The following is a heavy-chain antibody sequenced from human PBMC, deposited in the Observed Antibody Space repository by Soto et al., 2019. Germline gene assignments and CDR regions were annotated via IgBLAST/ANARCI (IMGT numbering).Heavy chain of an antibody. CDR2: ISGSGGST. V-gene: IGHV3-23*01. D-gene: IGHD3-22*01. CDR3: AKDDSKGYYDSSGYPD. Sequence: GGSLRLSCAASGFTFSSYAMSWVRQAPGKGLKWVSAISGSGGSTYYADSVKGRFTISRDNSKNTLYLQMNSLRAEDTAVYYCAKDDSKGYYDSSGYPDWGQGTLVTVSS. J-gene: IGHJ4*02. CDR1: GFTFSSYA.